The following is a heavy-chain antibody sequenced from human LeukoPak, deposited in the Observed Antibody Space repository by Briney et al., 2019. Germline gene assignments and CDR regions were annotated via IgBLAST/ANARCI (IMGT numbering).Heavy chain of an antibody. CDR1: GFTVSSNY. Sequence: GGSLRLSCAASGFTVSSNYMSWVRQAPGKGLEWVSVIYSGGSTYYADSVKGRFTISRDNAKNSLYLQMNSLRAEDTAVYYCARAMGWFGELFSLGLIDYWGQGTLVTVSS. D-gene: IGHD3-10*01. J-gene: IGHJ4*02. CDR2: IYSGGST. V-gene: IGHV3-53*01. CDR3: ARAMGWFGELFSLGLIDY.